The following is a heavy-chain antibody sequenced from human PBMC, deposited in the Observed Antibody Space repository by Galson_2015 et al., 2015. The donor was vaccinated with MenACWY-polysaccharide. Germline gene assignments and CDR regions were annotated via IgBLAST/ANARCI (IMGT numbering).Heavy chain of an antibody. J-gene: IGHJ5*02. Sequence: TLSLTCSVSGGSISTGSSYWSWIRQPAGKGLEWIGRIHSRGSTDYSPSLKSRVTISTDTSRNKLSLKLSSGTAAVTAVYYCARSLGYSDSAFDNGRDVDRRFDPWGQGTLVTVSS. CDR3: ARSLGYSDSAFDNGRDVDRRFDP. CDR2: IHSRGST. D-gene: IGHD5-12*01. V-gene: IGHV4-61*02. CDR1: GGSISTGSSY.